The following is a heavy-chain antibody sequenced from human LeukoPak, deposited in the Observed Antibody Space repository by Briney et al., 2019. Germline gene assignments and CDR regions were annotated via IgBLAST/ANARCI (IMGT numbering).Heavy chain of an antibody. Sequence: PGGSLRLSCAASGFTFSSYGMHWVRQAPGKGLEWVAVISYDGSNKYDGDSVNGRFTNSIDNSKNTLNLQMNGLRAQDTAVYYGPKSGDSGGYGRSFAYWGEGSLVTVSS. CDR2: ISYDGSNK. J-gene: IGHJ4*02. CDR3: PKSGDSGGYGRSFAY. CDR1: GFTFSSYG. V-gene: IGHV3-30*18. D-gene: IGHD3-22*01.